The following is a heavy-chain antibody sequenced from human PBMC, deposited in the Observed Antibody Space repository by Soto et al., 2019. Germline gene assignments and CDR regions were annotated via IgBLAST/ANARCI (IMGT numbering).Heavy chain of an antibody. V-gene: IGHV3-23*01. D-gene: IGHD6-6*01. CDR3: AKGVLRQLVAGPTSIDY. J-gene: IGHJ4*02. CDR2: ISGSGGST. Sequence: EVQLLESGGGLVQPGGSLRLSCAASGFTFSSYAMSWVRQAPGKGLEWVSAISGSGGSTYYADSVKGRFTISRDNSKNTLYLQMNSLRAEDTAVYYCAKGVLRQLVAGPTSIDYWGQGTLVTVSS. CDR1: GFTFSSYA.